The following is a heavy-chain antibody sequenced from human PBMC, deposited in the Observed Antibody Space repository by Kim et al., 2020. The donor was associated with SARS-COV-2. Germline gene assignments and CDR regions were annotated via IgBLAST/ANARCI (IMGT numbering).Heavy chain of an antibody. CDR3: ARGGGFDY. D-gene: IGHD3-16*01. CDR2: DSYT. J-gene: IGHJ4*02. Sequence: DSYTNYSPSFQGHVTISADKSISTAYLQWSSLKAPDTAMYYCARGGGFDYWGQGTLVTVSS. V-gene: IGHV5-10-1*01.